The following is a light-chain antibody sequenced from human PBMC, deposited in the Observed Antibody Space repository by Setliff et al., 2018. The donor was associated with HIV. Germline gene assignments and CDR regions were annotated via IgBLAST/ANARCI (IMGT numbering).Light chain of an antibody. J-gene: IGLJ1*01. CDR1: SSDVGSYNY. V-gene: IGLV2-8*01. CDR2: EVS. Sequence: QSVLTQPPSASGSPGQAVTISCTGTSSDVGSYNYVSWYQQHPGKAPQLMIFEVSKRPSGIPDRFSGPKSGNTASLTISGLQAEDEGDYYCSSYAITNTLPFGTGTKVTVL. CDR3: SSYAITNTLP.